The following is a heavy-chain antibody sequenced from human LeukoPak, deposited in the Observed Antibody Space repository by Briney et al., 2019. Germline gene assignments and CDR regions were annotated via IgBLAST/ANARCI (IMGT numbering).Heavy chain of an antibody. CDR2: ISWNSGSL. CDR3: TKGPTYYYDTSGYYFEH. J-gene: IGHJ4*02. V-gene: IGHV3-9*01. Sequence: GGSLRLSCAASGFRFYDYAMHWVRQGPGKGLEWVAGISWNSGSLGYADSVRGRFTISRDSAKNSLYLQMNSLRSDDTALYYCTKGPTYYYDTSGYYFEHWGQGTLVTAAS. CDR1: GFRFYDYA. D-gene: IGHD3-22*01.